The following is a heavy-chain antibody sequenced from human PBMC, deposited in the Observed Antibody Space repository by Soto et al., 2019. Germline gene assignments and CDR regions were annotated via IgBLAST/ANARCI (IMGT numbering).Heavy chain of an antibody. CDR2: SSAYNGNT. V-gene: IGHV1-18*01. Sequence: QVQLVQSGAEVKKPGASVKVSCKASGYTFTSYGISLVRQAPGQGLEWMGWSSAYNGNTNYAQKLQGRVTMTTDTSTSTAYMELRSLRSDDAAVYYCARPITIFGVDLYGMDVWGQGTTVTVSS. CDR1: GYTFTSYG. CDR3: ARPITIFGVDLYGMDV. D-gene: IGHD3-3*01. J-gene: IGHJ6*02.